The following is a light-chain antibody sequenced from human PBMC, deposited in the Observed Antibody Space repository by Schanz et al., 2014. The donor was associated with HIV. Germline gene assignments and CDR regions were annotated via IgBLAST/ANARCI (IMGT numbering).Light chain of an antibody. Sequence: EIVMTQSPATLSVSPGERATLSCRATQSVGDNLAWFQQKPGQAPRLLIYGASTRATGVPVRFSGSGSGTEFTLTISSLQSEDFAVYYCQQYNNWAPYTFGQGTKLEIK. CDR3: QQYNNWAPYT. CDR2: GAS. J-gene: IGKJ2*01. V-gene: IGKV3-15*01. CDR1: QSVGDN.